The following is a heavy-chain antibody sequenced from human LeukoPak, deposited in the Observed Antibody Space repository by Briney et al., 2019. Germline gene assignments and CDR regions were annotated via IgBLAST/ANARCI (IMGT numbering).Heavy chain of an antibody. J-gene: IGHJ5*02. CDR2: ISGYNEKT. D-gene: IGHD6-19*01. CDR3: ARDPGSFLSGSGWLNWFEP. Sequence: ASVKVSCKASGGTFSSYAISWVRQAPGQGLEWMGWISGYNEKTNYAQKFQGRVTMTTDTSTSTAYMELRRLRSDDTAVYYCARDPGSFLSGSGWLNWFEPWGQGTLLTVSS. V-gene: IGHV1-18*01. CDR1: GGTFSSYA.